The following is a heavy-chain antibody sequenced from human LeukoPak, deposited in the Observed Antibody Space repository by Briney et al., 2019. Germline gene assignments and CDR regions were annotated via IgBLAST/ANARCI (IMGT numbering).Heavy chain of an antibody. D-gene: IGHD4-17*01. Sequence: GASVKVSCKASGYTFTRYDINWVRQATGQGLEWMGWMNPNSGNRGYAQKFQGRVTMTTSPSISTAYMELSSLRSEDTAVYYCARANGDYDYWGQGTLVTVSS. CDR2: MNPNSGNR. CDR3: ARANGDYDY. V-gene: IGHV1-8*01. J-gene: IGHJ4*02. CDR1: GYTFTRYD.